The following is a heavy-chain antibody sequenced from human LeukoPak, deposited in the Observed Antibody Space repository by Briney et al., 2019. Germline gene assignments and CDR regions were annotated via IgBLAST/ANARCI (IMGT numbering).Heavy chain of an antibody. Sequence: GGSLRLSCAASGFTFNMYGMEWVRQAPGKGLEWVAGISNDGSSKDYADSVKGRFTISRDSSKNSMYLQMNSLRAEDTAVYSCAKAAYCTSTSCHFSGYAQRPLDSWGQGTLVTVSS. CDR1: GFTFNMYG. J-gene: IGHJ4*02. CDR3: AKAAYCTSTSCHFSGYAQRPLDS. V-gene: IGHV3-30*18. D-gene: IGHD2-2*01. CDR2: ISNDGSSK.